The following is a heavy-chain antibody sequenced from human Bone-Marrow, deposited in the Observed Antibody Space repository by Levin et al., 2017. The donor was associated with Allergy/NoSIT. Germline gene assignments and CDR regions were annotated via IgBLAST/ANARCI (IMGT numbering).Heavy chain of an antibody. CDR1: GGTFSSYA. V-gene: IGHV1-69*13. Sequence: GASVKVSCKASGGTFSSYAISWVRQAPGQGLEWMGGIIPIFGTANYAQKFQGRVTITADESTSTAYMELSSLRSEDTAVYYCAREGVLRYNWNDLRWFDPWGQGTLVTVSS. J-gene: IGHJ5*02. D-gene: IGHD1-20*01. CDR2: IIPIFGTA. CDR3: AREGVLRYNWNDLRWFDP.